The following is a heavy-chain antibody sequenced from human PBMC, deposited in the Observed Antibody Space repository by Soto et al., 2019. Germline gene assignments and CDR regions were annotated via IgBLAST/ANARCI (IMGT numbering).Heavy chain of an antibody. CDR3: ARDEVAGGFDP. Sequence: QVQLVESGGGVVQPGRSLRLSCAASGFTFSSYGMHWVRQAPGKGLEWVAVIWYDGSNKYYADSVKGRFTISRDNSKNTLYLQMNSLRAEDTAVYYCARDEVAGGFDPWGQGTLVTVSS. CDR1: GFTFSSYG. V-gene: IGHV3-33*01. CDR2: IWYDGSNK. J-gene: IGHJ5*02. D-gene: IGHD6-19*01.